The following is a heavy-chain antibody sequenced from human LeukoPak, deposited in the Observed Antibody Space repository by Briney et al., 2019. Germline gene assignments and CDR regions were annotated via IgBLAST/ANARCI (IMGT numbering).Heavy chain of an antibody. V-gene: IGHV1-69*06. J-gene: IGHJ6*03. CDR2: IIPIFGTA. CDR3: ARRLVTATSYYYMDV. Sequence: SVKVPCKASGGTFSSYAISWVRQAPGQGLEWMGGIIPIFGTANYAQKFRGRVTITADKSTRTAYMELSSLRSEDTAVYYCARRLVTATSYYYMDVWGKGTTVTVSS. CDR1: GGTFSSYA. D-gene: IGHD2-15*01.